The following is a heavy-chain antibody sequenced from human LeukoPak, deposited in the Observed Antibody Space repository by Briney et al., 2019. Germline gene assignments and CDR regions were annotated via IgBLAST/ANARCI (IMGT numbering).Heavy chain of an antibody. J-gene: IGHJ6*02. D-gene: IGHD4-11*01. V-gene: IGHV1-69*13. CDR3: ASIPATTVTPYYYYGMDV. CDR1: GGTFSSYA. Sequence: SVTVSCKASGGTFSSYAISWVRQAPGQGLEWMGGIIPTFDTANYAQKFQGRVTITADESTSTAYMELSSLRSEDTAVYYCASIPATTVTPYYYYGMDVWGQGTTVTVSS. CDR2: IIPTFDTA.